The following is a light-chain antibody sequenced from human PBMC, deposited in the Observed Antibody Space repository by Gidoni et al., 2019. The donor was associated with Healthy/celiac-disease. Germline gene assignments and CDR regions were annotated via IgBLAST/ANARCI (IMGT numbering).Light chain of an antibody. J-gene: IGKJ1*01. CDR3: QQSYSTPRT. CDR2: AAS. CDR1: QSISSY. Sequence: DIQMTQSPSSLSASVGDRVTITCRASQSISSYLNWYQQKPGKAPKLLIYAASSLQSGVPSRFRGSGYGTDFNLTISSLQHEEFATYYCQQSYSTPRTFGQGTKVEIK. V-gene: IGKV1-39*01.